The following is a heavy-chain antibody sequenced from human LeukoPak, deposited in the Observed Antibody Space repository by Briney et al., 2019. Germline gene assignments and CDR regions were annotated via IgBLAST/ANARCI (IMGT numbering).Heavy chain of an antibody. Sequence: PSQTMSLTCSVAGDSISSGDFYWSWLRHPPVKGLAWSAPIYYTGNTYYNPSPKSRVIISVDTSKNQFSLKLRSVTAADNAVVYSGIGMRVTTTVGWDIDLWGRASLVTVSS. V-gene: IGHV4-30-4*01. D-gene: IGHD4-11*01. J-gene: IGHJ2*01. CDR1: GDSISSGDFY. CDR2: IYYTGNT. CDR3: GIGMRVTTTVGWDIDL.